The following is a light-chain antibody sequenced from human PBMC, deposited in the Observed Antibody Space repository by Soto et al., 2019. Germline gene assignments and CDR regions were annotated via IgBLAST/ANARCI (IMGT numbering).Light chain of an antibody. CDR1: QDVTTN. CDR2: DIS. CDR3: QQYNNWPWT. J-gene: IGKJ1*01. Sequence: EITITQFPSFLSASPGGGVTLSCRAAQDVTTNFAWYQLRRGQPPRLLIYDISTRATGVPARFSGSGSGTDFTLTISSLQSEDFAVYYCQQYNNWPWTFGQGTKVDI. V-gene: IGKV3-15*01.